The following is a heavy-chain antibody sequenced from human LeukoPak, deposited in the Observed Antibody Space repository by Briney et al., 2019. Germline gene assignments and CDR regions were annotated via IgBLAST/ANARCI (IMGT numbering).Heavy chain of an antibody. Sequence: PVRSLRLSRAASGFTLSSYVMHTVRQAPGTGVGWVAVISYDGSNKYYTDSLTGRFTISRDNSKNTLYLQMNSLRAEDTAVYYCAKGPPTSYYYYSIDVCGKGATLTVSS. CDR3: AKGPPTSYYYYSIDV. J-gene: IGHJ6*04. CDR2: ISYDGSNK. V-gene: IGHV3-30*18. CDR1: GFTLSSYV.